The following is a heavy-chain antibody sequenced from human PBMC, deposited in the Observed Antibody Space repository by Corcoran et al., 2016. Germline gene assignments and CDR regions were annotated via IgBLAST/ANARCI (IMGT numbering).Heavy chain of an antibody. CDR3: ARRQLDPYYYYGMDV. D-gene: IGHD1-1*01. CDR1: GYTFTSYY. Sequence: QVQLVQSGAEVKKPGASVQVSCKASGYTFTSYYMPWVRQAPGQGLEWMGIINPSGGSTSYAQKFQGRVTMTRDTSTSTVYMELRSLRSEDTAVYYCARRQLDPYYYYGMDVWGQGTTVTVSS. CDR2: INPSGGST. J-gene: IGHJ6*02. V-gene: IGHV1-46*01.